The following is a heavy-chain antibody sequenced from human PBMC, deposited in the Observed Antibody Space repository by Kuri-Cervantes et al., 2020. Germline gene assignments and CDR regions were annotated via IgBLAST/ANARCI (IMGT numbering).Heavy chain of an antibody. CDR2: IYYSGST. CDR1: GGSISSGGYY. D-gene: IGHD5-24*01. Sequence: SQTLSLTCAVSGGSISSGGYYWSWIRQHPGKGLEWIGYIYYSGSTYYNPSLKSRVTISVDTSKNQFSLKLSSVTAADTAVYYCASRDGYNSDAFDIWGQGTMVTVSS. V-gene: IGHV4-31*02. CDR3: ASRDGYNSDAFDI. J-gene: IGHJ3*02.